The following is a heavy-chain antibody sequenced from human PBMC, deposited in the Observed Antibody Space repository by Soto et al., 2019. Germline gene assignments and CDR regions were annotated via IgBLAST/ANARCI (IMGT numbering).Heavy chain of an antibody. CDR1: GGSISSSSYY. Sequence: PSETLSLTCTVSGGSISSSSYYWGWIRQPPGKGLEWIGSIYYSGSTYYNPSLKSRVTISVDTSKNQFSLRLSSVTAADTAVYYCARHDYDFWSGSPHNYYMDVWGKGTTVTVSS. CDR2: IYYSGST. CDR3: ARHDYDFWSGSPHNYYMDV. J-gene: IGHJ6*03. D-gene: IGHD3-3*01. V-gene: IGHV4-39*01.